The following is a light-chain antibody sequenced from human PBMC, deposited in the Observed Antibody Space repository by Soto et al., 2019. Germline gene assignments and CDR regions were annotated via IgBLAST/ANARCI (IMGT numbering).Light chain of an antibody. V-gene: IGKV3-15*01. CDR3: QQYNHWPPLT. J-gene: IGKJ4*01. Sequence: VLTQFPATLSLSTGERATLSCRASQSVRGNLAWYQQKPVQAPRLLIYDSSTRAAGIPLRFSGTGSGTDFTLTVTSLQSEDFAVYFCQQYNHWPPLTFGGGTKV. CDR1: QSVRGN. CDR2: DSS.